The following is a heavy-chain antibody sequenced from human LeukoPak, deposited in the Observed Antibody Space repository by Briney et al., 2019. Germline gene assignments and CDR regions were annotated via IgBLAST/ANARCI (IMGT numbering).Heavy chain of an antibody. D-gene: IGHD3-22*01. CDR3: AREFHDYYGSSGYYY. CDR2: VSTYDGKI. J-gene: IGHJ4*02. V-gene: IGHV1-18*04. Sequence: ASVKVSCKASGYMFSSYSISWVRQAPGQGLEWMGWVSTYDGKIKYAQKFQGRVTMTTDSSTSTAYMELRGLRSDDTAVYYCAREFHDYYGSSGYYYWGQGTLVSVSS. CDR1: GYMFSSYS.